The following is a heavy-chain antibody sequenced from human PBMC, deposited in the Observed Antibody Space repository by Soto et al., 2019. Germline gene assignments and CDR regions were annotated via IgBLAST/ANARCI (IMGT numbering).Heavy chain of an antibody. J-gene: IGHJ4*02. Sequence: QVQLVQSGAEVQKPGSSVKVSCKASGGTFSSYAISWVRQAPGQGLEWMGGIIPIFGTANYAQKFQGRVTITADESTSTADMELSSLRSEDTAVYYCARSILGRGIFDYWGQGTLVTVSS. CDR3: ARSILGRGIFDY. D-gene: IGHD2-15*01. V-gene: IGHV1-69*01. CDR1: GGTFSSYA. CDR2: IIPIFGTA.